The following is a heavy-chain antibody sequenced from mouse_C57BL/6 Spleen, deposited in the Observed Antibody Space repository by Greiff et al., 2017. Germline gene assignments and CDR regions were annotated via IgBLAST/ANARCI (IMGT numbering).Heavy chain of an antibody. CDR1: GYTFTDYN. CDR3: ARGGLLGY. CDR2: INPNNGGT. Sequence: EVQLVESGPELVKPGASVKIPCKASGYTFTDYNMDWVKQSHGKSLEWIGDINPNNGGTIYNQKFKGKATLTVDQSSSTAYMELRSLTSEDTAVYYCARGGLLGYWGQGTTLTVSS. D-gene: IGHD2-3*01. J-gene: IGHJ2*01. V-gene: IGHV1-18*01.